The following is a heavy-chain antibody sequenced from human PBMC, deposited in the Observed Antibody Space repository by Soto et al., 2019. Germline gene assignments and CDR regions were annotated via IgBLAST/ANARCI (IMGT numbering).Heavy chain of an antibody. V-gene: IGHV1-18*01. D-gene: IGHD1-26*01. Sequence: QVQLVQSGAEVKKPGASVKVSCKASGYTLTSHGISWVRQAPGQGLEWMGWISAYNGNTNYAQKLQGRVTMTTDTATSTAKRELRSLRSDDTAAYYCAREGGTSGVPWDEYYGMDVWGRGTTVTFSS. CDR1: GYTLTSHG. CDR3: AREGGTSGVPWDEYYGMDV. CDR2: ISAYNGNT. J-gene: IGHJ6*02.